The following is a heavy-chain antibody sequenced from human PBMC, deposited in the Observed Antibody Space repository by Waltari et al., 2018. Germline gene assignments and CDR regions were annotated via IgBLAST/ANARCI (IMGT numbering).Heavy chain of an antibody. CDR1: GFSLGDYG. J-gene: IGHJ3*02. V-gene: IGHV3-7*01. D-gene: IGHD3-10*01. Sequence: EVQMVESGGGLVQPGGSLRLSCVVSGFSLGDYGMSWVRQAPGRGLEWLGNIKGDGTETFHVDSVKGRFTISRDNARNTLFLQMNNLGAGDTAVFYCARQGSWTFDIWGQGTVVTVSS. CDR3: ARQGSWTFDI. CDR2: IKGDGTET.